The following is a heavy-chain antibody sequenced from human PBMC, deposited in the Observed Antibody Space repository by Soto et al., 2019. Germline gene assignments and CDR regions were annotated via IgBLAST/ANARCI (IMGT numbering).Heavy chain of an antibody. J-gene: IGHJ5*02. CDR1: GGSISSSSYY. CDR2: IYYSGST. D-gene: IGHD3-10*01. Sequence: PSETLSLTCTVSGGSISSSSYYWGWIRQPPGKGLEWIGSIYYSGSTYYNPSLKSRVTISVDTSKNQFSLKLSSVTAADTAVYYCARDRYYGSGSYLPLGWFDPWGQGTLVTVSS. CDR3: ARDRYYGSGSYLPLGWFDP. V-gene: IGHV4-39*07.